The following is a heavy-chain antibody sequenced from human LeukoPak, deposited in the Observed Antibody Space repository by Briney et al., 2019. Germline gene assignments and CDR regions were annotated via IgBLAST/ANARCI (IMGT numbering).Heavy chain of an antibody. CDR2: ISSSSSYI. Sequence: PGGSLRLSCAASGFTFSSYSMNWVRQAPGKGLEWVSSISSSSSYIYYADSVKGRFTISRDNAKNSLYLQMNSLRAEDTAVYYCARAAKPYYDSSGYPLLWGQGTLVTVSS. J-gene: IGHJ4*02. CDR1: GFTFSSYS. V-gene: IGHV3-21*01. CDR3: ARAAKPYYDSSGYPLL. D-gene: IGHD3-22*01.